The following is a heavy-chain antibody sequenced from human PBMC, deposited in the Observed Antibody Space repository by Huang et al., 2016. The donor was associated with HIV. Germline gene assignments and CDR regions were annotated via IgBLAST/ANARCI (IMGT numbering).Heavy chain of an antibody. CDR2: VNDGGDI. D-gene: IGHD3-10*01. J-gene: IGHJ5*02. V-gene: IGHV4-34*01. Sequence: QVQLQQWGAGLLKPSETLALTCAVYGESLGTYYWPWIRRPPGKGLQWIGEVNDGGDINYNSSLESRVTISVDTSRNQVSLTVTSMTAADTATYYCARRFRVAATRKWFDPWGQGTLVIVSS. CDR1: GESLGTYY. CDR3: ARRFRVAATRKWFDP.